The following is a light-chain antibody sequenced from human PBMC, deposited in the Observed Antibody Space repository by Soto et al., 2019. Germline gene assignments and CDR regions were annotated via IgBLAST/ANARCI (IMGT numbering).Light chain of an antibody. CDR1: QSVSSSY. Sequence: ESVLTQSPGTLSLSPGEKATLSCRASQSVSSSYLAWYQQKPGQAPRLLIYGASSRATGIPDRFSGSGSGTDFTINVSRLELEDVAVYYCQQSGSSSWTFGQGTKV. V-gene: IGKV3-20*01. CDR3: QQSGSSSWT. CDR2: GAS. J-gene: IGKJ1*01.